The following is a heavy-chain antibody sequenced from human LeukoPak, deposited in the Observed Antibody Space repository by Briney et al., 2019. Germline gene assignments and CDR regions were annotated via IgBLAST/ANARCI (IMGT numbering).Heavy chain of an antibody. J-gene: IGHJ5*02. CDR1: GGSFSGYY. Sequence: PETLSLTCAVYGGSFSGYYWSWIRQPPGKGLEWIGEINHSGSTNYNPSLKGRVTISVDTSKNQFSLKLSSVTAAVTAVYYCARGSIAAARWFDPWGQGTLVTVSS. V-gene: IGHV4-34*01. CDR2: INHSGST. D-gene: IGHD6-13*01. CDR3: ARGSIAAARWFDP.